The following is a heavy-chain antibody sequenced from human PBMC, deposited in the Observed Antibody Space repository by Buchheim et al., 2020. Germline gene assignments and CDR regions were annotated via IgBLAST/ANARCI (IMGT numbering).Heavy chain of an antibody. V-gene: IGHV3-48*02. D-gene: IGHD2-2*01. Sequence: EVQLVESGGGLVQPGGSLRLSCAASGFSFSDYSMNWVRQAPGKGLEWVSYISGVSSTIYYADSVKDRFTISRDNAKSSLYLQMNSLSDEDTAVYYCARGGGLVLGTSHYWGRGTL. CDR1: GFSFSDYS. CDR2: ISGVSSTI. J-gene: IGHJ4*02. CDR3: ARGGGLVLGTSHY.